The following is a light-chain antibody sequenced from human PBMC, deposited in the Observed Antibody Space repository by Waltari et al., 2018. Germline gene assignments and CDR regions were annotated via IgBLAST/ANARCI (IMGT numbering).Light chain of an antibody. CDR3: QQYYSYPLT. V-gene: IGKV1-8*01. CDR1: QGISSY. J-gene: IGKJ4*01. Sequence: AIRMTQSPSSFSASTGDRGTITCRASQGISSYLACYQQKPGKAPKLLIYAASTLQSWVPSRFSGSGSGTDFTLTISCLQSEDCATYYCQQYYSYPLTFGGGTKVEIK. CDR2: AAS.